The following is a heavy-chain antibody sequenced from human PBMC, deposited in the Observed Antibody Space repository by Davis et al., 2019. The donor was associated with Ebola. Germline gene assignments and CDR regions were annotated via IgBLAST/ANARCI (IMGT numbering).Heavy chain of an antibody. CDR3: ARGPHSSSSGFYYYMDV. D-gene: IGHD6-6*01. CDR2: ISSSSSTI. J-gene: IGHJ6*03. Sequence: PGGSLRLSCAASGFTFSSYSMNWVRQAPGKGLEWVSYISSSSSTIYYADSVKGRFTISRDNAKNSLYLQMNSLRAEDTAVYYCARGPHSSSSGFYYYMDVWGKGTTVTVSS. CDR1: GFTFSSYS. V-gene: IGHV3-48*04.